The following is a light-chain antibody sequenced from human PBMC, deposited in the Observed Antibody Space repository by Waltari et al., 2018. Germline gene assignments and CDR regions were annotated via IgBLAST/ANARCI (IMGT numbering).Light chain of an antibody. CDR2: DAS. CDR1: QDIGNF. V-gene: IGKV1-33*01. J-gene: IGKJ2*01. CDR3: QQYDNFPFT. Sequence: DIQMTQSPSSLSASEGDRVTITCQASQDIGNFLNWYQQKPGRAPNLLIYDASNLETGVPSRFSGSGSGTHFTFTITSLQSEDIATYYCQQYDNFPFTFGQGTKVEIK.